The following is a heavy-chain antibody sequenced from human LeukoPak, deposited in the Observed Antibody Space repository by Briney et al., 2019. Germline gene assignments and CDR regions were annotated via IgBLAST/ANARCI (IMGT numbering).Heavy chain of an antibody. D-gene: IGHD3-3*02. J-gene: IGHJ6*02. CDR1: GFTFSNFW. CDR3: ARHFSTYSYGLDV. CDR2: INPDGSAK. V-gene: IGHV3-7*01. Sequence: GGSLRFSCAASGFTFSNFWMSWVRQAPGKGLEWVANINPDGSAKYYVDSVKGRFTISRDNAENSLYLQMNSLRPEDTAVYYCARHFSTYSYGLDVWGQGTTVTVSS.